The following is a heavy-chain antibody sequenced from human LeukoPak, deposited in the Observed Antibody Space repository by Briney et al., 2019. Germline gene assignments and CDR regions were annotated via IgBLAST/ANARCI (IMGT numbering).Heavy chain of an antibody. CDR3: ARGAANYYVWGSYRPWWFDP. Sequence: GASVKVSCKASGYTFTSYGISWVRQAPGQGLEWMGWISAYNGNTNYAQKLQGRVTITRDTSASTAYMELSSLRSDDTAVYYCARGAANYYVWGSYRPWWFDPWGQGTLVTVSS. V-gene: IGHV1-18*01. J-gene: IGHJ5*02. D-gene: IGHD3-16*02. CDR1: GYTFTSYG. CDR2: ISAYNGNT.